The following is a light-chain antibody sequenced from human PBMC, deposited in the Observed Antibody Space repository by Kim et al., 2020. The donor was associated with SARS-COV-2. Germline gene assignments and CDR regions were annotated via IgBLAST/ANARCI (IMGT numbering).Light chain of an antibody. CDR2: QDT. V-gene: IGLV3-1*01. CDR1: ELGDKY. CDR3: QAWDSGTAVV. J-gene: IGLJ2*01. Sequence: VCPGQTASITCSGDELGDKYVFWYQQKPGQSPVLVIYQDTKRPSGIPERFSASNSGNTATLTISGTQATDEADYYCQAWDSGTAVVFGGGTQLTVL.